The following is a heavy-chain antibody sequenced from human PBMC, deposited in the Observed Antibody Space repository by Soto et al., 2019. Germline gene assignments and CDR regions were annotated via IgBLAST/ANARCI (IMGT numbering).Heavy chain of an antibody. V-gene: IGHV3-23*01. Sequence: PGGSLRLSCAASGFTFSSYAMSWVRQAPGKGLEWVSAISGSGGSTYYADSVKGRFTISRDNSKNTLYLQMNSLRAEDTAVYYCPNGRSDLVWGIYPPAFNYGGQGTLVTVSS. CDR1: GFTFSSYA. J-gene: IGHJ4*02. CDR3: PNGRSDLVWGIYPPAFNY. CDR2: ISGSGGST. D-gene: IGHD3-16*02.